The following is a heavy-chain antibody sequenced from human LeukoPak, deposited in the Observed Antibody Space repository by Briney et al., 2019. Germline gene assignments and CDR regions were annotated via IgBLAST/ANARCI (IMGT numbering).Heavy chain of an antibody. D-gene: IGHD6-6*01. CDR3: ARGSSSSLDV. CDR1: GYIFTSYG. J-gene: IGHJ6*04. Sequence: ASVKVSCKASGYIFTSYGISWVRQAPGQGLEWMGIINPSGGSTSHAQKFQGRVTMTRDMSTSTVYMELSSLRSEDTAVYYCARGSSSSLDVWGKGTTVTVSS. V-gene: IGHV1-46*01. CDR2: INPSGGST.